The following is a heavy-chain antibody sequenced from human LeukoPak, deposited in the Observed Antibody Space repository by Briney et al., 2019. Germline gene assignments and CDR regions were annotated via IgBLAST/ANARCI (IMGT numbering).Heavy chain of an antibody. CDR2: IDSGGNT. CDR3: ARDHVVASGAVAY. Sequence: GGSLRLSCAASGFTVSDNYMSWFRQAPGKGLEWLSVIDSGGNTIYADSVRGRFTISRDNSKNTLHLQMDSLTIEDSALYYCARDHVVASGAVAYWGQGTLVTVSS. CDR1: GFTVSDNY. J-gene: IGHJ4*02. D-gene: IGHD2-15*01. V-gene: IGHV3-53*01.